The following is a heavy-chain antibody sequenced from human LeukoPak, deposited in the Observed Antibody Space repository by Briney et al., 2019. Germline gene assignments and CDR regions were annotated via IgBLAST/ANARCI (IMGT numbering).Heavy chain of an antibody. V-gene: IGHV3-30*02. D-gene: IGHD1-26*01. CDR1: GFTFSSYG. J-gene: IGHJ4*02. CDR3: ARGPSAVGATHFDY. Sequence: GGSLRLSCAASGFTFSSYGMHWVRQAPGKGLEWVAFIRYDGSNKYYADSVKGRFTISRDNSKNTLYLQMNSLRAEDTAVYYCARGPSAVGATHFDYWGQGTLVTVSS. CDR2: IRYDGSNK.